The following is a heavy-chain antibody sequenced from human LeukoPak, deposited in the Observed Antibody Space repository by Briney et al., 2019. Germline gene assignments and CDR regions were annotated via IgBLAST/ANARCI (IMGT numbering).Heavy chain of an antibody. V-gene: IGHV3-23*01. CDR2: ISGSGGGT. D-gene: IGHD3-22*01. J-gene: IGHJ4*02. Sequence: GGSLRLSCAASGFTFSSYAMSWVRQAPGKGLEWVSAISGSGGGTYYADSVKGRFTISRDNSKNTLYLQMNSLRAEDTAVYYCAKVNYYDSSGSNVDYWGQGTLVTVSS. CDR3: AKVNYYDSSGSNVDY. CDR1: GFTFSSYA.